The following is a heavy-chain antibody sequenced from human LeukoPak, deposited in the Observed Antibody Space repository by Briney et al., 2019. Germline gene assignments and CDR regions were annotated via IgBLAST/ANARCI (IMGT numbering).Heavy chain of an antibody. CDR2: INPSGGST. V-gene: IGHV1-46*01. J-gene: IGHJ5*02. CDR3: ARTVRGSYRNEGWFDP. Sequence: ASVKVSCKASGYTFTSYYMHWVRQAPGQGLEWMGIINPSGGSTSYAQKFRGRVTMTRDMSTSTVYMELSSLRSEDTAVYYCARTVRGSYRNEGWFDPWGQGTLVTVSS. D-gene: IGHD3-10*01. CDR1: GYTFTSYY.